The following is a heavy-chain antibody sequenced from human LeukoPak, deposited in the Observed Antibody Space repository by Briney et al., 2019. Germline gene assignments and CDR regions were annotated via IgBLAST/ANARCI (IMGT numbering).Heavy chain of an antibody. CDR2: ISGSGGST. J-gene: IGHJ4*02. CDR3: AKGGVCSSTSCPRKFDY. D-gene: IGHD2-2*01. CDR1: GFTFSSYA. V-gene: IGHV3-23*01. Sequence: GGALRLSCAASGFTFSSYAMSWVRQAPGKGLEWVSAISGSGGSTYYADSVKGRFTISRDNSKNTLYLQMNSLRAVDTAVYYCAKGGVCSSTSCPRKFDYWGQGTLVTVSS.